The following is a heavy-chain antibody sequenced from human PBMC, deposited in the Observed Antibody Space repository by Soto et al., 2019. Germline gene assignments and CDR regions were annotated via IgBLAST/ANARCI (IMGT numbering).Heavy chain of an antibody. CDR1: GGSISSNY. CDR2: VYNSGST. CDR3: ARYRREAVAGYTLDN. V-gene: IGHV4-59*01. D-gene: IGHD6-13*01. Sequence: SVTLSLTCTVSGGSISSNYWTWIRQPPGKGLEWIGYVYNSGSTNYNPSLKSRVTISGDTSKSQFSLKVNSMTAADTAVYYCARYRREAVAGYTLDNWGQGILVTVSS. J-gene: IGHJ4*02.